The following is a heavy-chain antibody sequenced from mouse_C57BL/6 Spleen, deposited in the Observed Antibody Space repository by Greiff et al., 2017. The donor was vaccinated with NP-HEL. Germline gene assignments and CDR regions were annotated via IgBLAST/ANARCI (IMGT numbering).Heavy chain of an antibody. Sequence: QVQLQQPGAELVKPGASVKLSCKASGYTFTSYWMHWVKQRPGRGLEWIGRIDPNSGGTKYNEKFQSKATLTVDKPSSTAYIQLSSLTSEDSAVYYCASYDYDWEYYFDYWGQGTTLTVSS. D-gene: IGHD2-4*01. CDR2: IDPNSGGT. V-gene: IGHV1-72*01. J-gene: IGHJ2*01. CDR1: GYTFTSYW. CDR3: ASYDYDWEYYFDY.